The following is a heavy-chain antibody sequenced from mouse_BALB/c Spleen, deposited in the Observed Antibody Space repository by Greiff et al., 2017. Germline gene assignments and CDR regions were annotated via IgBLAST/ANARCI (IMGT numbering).Heavy chain of an antibody. D-gene: IGHD2-3*01. J-gene: IGHJ3*01. CDR1: GFTFSSYG. V-gene: IGHV5-6*01. Sequence: DVQLQESGGDLVKPGGSLKLSCAASGFTFSSYGMSWVRQTPDKRLEWVATISSGGSYTYYPDSVKGRFTISRDNAKNTLYLQMSSLKSEDTAMYYCARQGDGYLAWFAYWGQGTLVTVSA. CDR2: ISSGGSYT. CDR3: ARQGDGYLAWFAY.